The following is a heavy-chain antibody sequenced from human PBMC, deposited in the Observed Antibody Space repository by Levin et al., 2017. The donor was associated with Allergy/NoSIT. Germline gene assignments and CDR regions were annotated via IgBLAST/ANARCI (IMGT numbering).Heavy chain of an antibody. Sequence: SETLSLTCTVSGGSISSGGFYWSWVRQHPGKGLEWIGNVYYSGHTYYNPSLQSRITISVDTSKNQFSLKLNSGTAADTAVYFCARGGYGYYPFAFDVWGQGTLLTVSS. D-gene: IGHD4-17*01. V-gene: IGHV4-31*03. CDR2: VYYSGHT. J-gene: IGHJ3*01. CDR1: GGSISSGGFY. CDR3: ARGGYGYYPFAFDV.